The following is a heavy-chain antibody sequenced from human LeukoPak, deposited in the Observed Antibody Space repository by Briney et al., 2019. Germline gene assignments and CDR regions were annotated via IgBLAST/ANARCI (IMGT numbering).Heavy chain of an antibody. Sequence: ASVKVSCKASGGTLSSYTISWVRQAPGQGLEWMGRIIPILGIANYAQKFQGRVTITADKSTSTAYMELSSLRSEDTAVYYCASRAPDLEPADYWGQGTLVTVSS. CDR3: ASRAPDLEPADY. CDR1: GGTLSSYT. CDR2: IIPILGIA. D-gene: IGHD3-3*01. V-gene: IGHV1-69*02. J-gene: IGHJ4*02.